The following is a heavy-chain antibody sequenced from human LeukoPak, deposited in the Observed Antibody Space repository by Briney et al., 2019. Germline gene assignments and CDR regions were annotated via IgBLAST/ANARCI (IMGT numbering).Heavy chain of an antibody. D-gene: IGHD5-18*01. J-gene: IGHJ4*02. V-gene: IGHV1-2*02. CDR3: ARDGYGQDY. Sequence: ASVKVSFKSSGYTFTVYYMHWVRQAPGQGLEWMGWINPNSGGTNYAQKIPGRVTMTRDTSISTAYMELRRLRSDDTAVYYCARDGYGQDYWGQGTLVTVSS. CDR2: INPNSGGT. CDR1: GYTFTVYY.